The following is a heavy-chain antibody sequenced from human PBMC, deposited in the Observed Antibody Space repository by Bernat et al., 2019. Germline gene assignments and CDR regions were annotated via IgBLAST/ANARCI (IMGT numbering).Heavy chain of an antibody. CDR1: GFTFSNAW. D-gene: IGHD2-15*01. V-gene: IGHV3-15*07. Sequence: EVQLVESGGGLVKPGGSLRLSCAASGFTFSNAWMNWVRQAPGKGLEWVGRIKSKTDGGTTDYAAPVKGRFTISRDDSKNTLYLQMNSLRAEDTAVYYCAKSGHYCSGGSCYLFGFYYYYMDVWGKGTTVTVSS. CDR2: IKSKTDGGTT. J-gene: IGHJ6*03. CDR3: AKSGHYCSGGSCYLFGFYYYYMDV.